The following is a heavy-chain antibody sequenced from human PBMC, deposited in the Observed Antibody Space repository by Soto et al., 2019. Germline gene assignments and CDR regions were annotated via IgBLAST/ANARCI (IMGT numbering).Heavy chain of an antibody. D-gene: IGHD3-3*01. V-gene: IGHV1-69*01. J-gene: IGHJ4*02. CDR1: GGTFSSYA. Sequence: QVQLVQSGAEVKKPGSSVKVSCKASGGTFSSYAISWVRQAPGQGLEWMGGIIPIFGTANYAQKFQGRVTITADESTSTAYMELSSLRSEDTAVYYYARDREIFGVVNNYFDYWGQGTLVTVSS. CDR3: ARDREIFGVVNNYFDY. CDR2: IIPIFGTA.